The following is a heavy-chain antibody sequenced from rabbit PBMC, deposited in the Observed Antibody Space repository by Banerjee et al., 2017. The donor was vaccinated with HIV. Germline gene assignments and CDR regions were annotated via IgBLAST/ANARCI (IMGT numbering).Heavy chain of an antibody. J-gene: IGHJ4*01. CDR2: IYAGSSGST. Sequence: QQQLEESGGGLVQPEGSLTLTCTASGLDFSSSYWICWVRQAPGKGLEWIACIYAGSSGSTYYASWAKGRFTISKTSSTTVTLQMTSLTAADTATYFCARRDAGYGYVFNLWGPGTLVTVS. CDR3: ARRDAGYGYVFNL. D-gene: IGHD6-1*01. CDR1: GLDFSSSYW. V-gene: IGHV1S45*01.